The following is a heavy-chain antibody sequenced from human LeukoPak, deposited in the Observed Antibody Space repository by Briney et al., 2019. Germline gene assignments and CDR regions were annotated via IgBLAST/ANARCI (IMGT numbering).Heavy chain of an antibody. V-gene: IGHV3-53*01. CDR3: ARDLPGSSSTDDAFDV. D-gene: IGHD6-13*01. J-gene: IGHJ3*01. CDR2: IYSDGTT. CDR1: GFTVSNNY. Sequence: GSLRLSCAASGFTVSNNYMSWVRQAPGKGLEWVSLIYSDGTTLYADSVKGRFTISRDNSKNTLYLQMNSLRAEDTAVYYCARDLPGSSSTDDAFDVWGQGTMVTVSS.